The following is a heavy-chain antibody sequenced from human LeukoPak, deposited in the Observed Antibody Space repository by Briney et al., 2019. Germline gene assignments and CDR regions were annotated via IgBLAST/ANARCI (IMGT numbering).Heavy chain of an antibody. Sequence: GGSLRLSCAASGFTFSSYWMSWVRQAPGRGLEWVANIKQDGSEKYYVDSVKGRFTISRDNAKNSLYLQMNSLRAEDTAVYDCATEYCTNGVCYIREYFQHWGQGTLVTVSS. J-gene: IGHJ1*01. CDR3: ATEYCTNGVCYIREYFQH. CDR1: GFTFSSYW. CDR2: IKQDGSEK. D-gene: IGHD2-8*01. V-gene: IGHV3-7*01.